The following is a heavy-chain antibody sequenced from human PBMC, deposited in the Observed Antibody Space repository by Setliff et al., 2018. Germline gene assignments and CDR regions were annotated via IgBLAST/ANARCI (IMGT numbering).Heavy chain of an antibody. V-gene: IGHV1-46*01. CDR3: ARAPLESGYNYGQGHYFDY. Sequence: ASVKVFCKASGYTFARYYMHWVRQAPGQGLDWMAIIDPSSGYTNYAQKFQGRVTMTRDTSTSTVYMELSSLGSEDTAVYYCARAPLESGYNYGQGHYFDYWGQGTLVTVS. CDR1: GYTFARYY. D-gene: IGHD5-18*01. CDR2: IDPSSGYT. J-gene: IGHJ4*02.